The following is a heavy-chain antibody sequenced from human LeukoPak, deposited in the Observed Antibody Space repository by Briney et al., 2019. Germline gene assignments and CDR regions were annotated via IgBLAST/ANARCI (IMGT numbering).Heavy chain of an antibody. CDR2: ISSSGATI. V-gene: IGHV3-48*04. Sequence: GGSLRLSCAASGFTFSSYGMHWVRQSPGKGLEWVSYISSSGATIDYADSVKGRFTISRDNAKNSLYLQMNSLRAEDTAVYYRSRLRGYSYCYADYWGQGTLVTVSS. J-gene: IGHJ4*02. CDR3: SRLRGYSYCYADY. D-gene: IGHD5-18*01. CDR1: GFTFSSYG.